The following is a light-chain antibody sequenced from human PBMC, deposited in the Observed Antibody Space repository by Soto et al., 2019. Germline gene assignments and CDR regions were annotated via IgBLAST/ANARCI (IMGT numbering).Light chain of an antibody. J-gene: IGLJ1*01. CDR2: EVS. Sequence: QSVLTQPASLSGAPGQSITLSCTGTSSDVGAYDYVSWYQQHPDKAPKLMIYEVSYRPSGVSNRFSGSKSVNTATLTISGLQAEDEADYYCSSYTTSSTRVFGTGTKVTVL. V-gene: IGLV2-14*03. CDR3: SSYTTSSTRV. CDR1: SSDVGAYDY.